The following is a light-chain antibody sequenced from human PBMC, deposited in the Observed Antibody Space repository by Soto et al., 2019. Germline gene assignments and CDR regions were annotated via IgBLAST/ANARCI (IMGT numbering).Light chain of an antibody. CDR3: QQYDILPIT. CDR2: DAS. Sequence: DIQMTQSPSSLSASVGDRVTITCRASQSISSYFNWYQQKPGKAPNLLIYDASNLEIGVPSRFSGSGSGTHFTFTISSLQTEDIGTYYCQQYDILPITFGRGTRLEIK. J-gene: IGKJ5*01. V-gene: IGKV1-33*01. CDR1: QSISSY.